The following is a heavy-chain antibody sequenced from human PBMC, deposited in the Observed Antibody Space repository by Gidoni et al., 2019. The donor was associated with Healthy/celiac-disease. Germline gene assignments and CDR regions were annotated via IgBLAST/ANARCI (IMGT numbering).Heavy chain of an antibody. V-gene: IGHV3-23*01. CDR1: GFTFSSYA. Sequence: EVQLLESGGGLVQPGGSLRLSCAASGFTFSSYAMSWVRQAPGKGLEWVSAIIGSGGSTYYADSVKGRFTISRDNSKNTLYLQMNSLRAEDTAVYYCARDRGYCSSTSCYPYYYYYGMDVWGQGTTVTVSS. CDR2: IIGSGGST. CDR3: ARDRGYCSSTSCYPYYYYYGMDV. D-gene: IGHD2-2*01. J-gene: IGHJ6*02.